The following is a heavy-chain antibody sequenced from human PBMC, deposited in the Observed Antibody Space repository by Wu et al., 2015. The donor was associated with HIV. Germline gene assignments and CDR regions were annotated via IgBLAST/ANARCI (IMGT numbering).Heavy chain of an antibody. Sequence: QVQLVQSGAEVKKPGSSVKVSCKASGGTFSTYAISWVRQAPGQGLEWMGGIIPIFGTANYAQKFQGRVTITADESTSTAYMELSSLRSEDTAVYYCARDLTLPSAAADALHDRGYFDYWGQGTLVTVSS. CDR3: ARDLTLPSAAADALHDRGYFDY. V-gene: IGHV1-69*13. D-gene: IGHD6-13*01. CDR2: IIPIFGTA. CDR1: GGTFSTYA. J-gene: IGHJ4*02.